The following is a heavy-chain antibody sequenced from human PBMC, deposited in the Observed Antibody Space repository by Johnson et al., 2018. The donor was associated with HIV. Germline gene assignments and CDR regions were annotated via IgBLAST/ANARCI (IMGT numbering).Heavy chain of an antibody. Sequence: QVQLVESGGGVVQPGRSLRLSCAASGFTFSSYAMHWVRQAPGKGLEWVAVISYDGSNKYYADSVKGRFTISRDNSKSTVYLQMNSLRVEDTAMYYCARDVAGIYDAFDIWGQGTMVTVSP. CDR1: GFTFSSYA. V-gene: IGHV3-30*14. D-gene: IGHD1-1*01. CDR2: ISYDGSNK. CDR3: ARDVAGIYDAFDI. J-gene: IGHJ3*02.